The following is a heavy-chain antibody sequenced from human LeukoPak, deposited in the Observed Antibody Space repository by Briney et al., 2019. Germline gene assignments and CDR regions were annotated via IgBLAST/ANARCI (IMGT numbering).Heavy chain of an antibody. D-gene: IGHD6-13*01. J-gene: IGHJ3*02. CDR3: ARNRISAAGCVFDI. CDR1: GFTFSDHY. CDR2: ISTSGVYT. Sequence: PGGSLRLSCAASGFTFSDHYMRWLRQAPGKGVVGGSYISTSGVYTNYADSVKGRFTISRDDAKNSLYLQMNSLIAEDTAIYYCARNRISAAGCVFDIWGQGTMVTVSS. V-gene: IGHV3-11*03.